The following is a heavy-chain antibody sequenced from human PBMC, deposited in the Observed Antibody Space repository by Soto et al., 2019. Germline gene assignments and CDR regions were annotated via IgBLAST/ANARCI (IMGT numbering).Heavy chain of an antibody. CDR1: EYTFTGYY. CDR2: INPKSDDT. Sequence: ASLKVSCKASEYTFTGYYIHWLRRAPGQGLEWMGRINPKSDDTNYAQKFQGRVTMTRDTSIDTAYLELTGLTSDDTATYYCARKHSLDYIRWGLDPWGQGTLVTVSS. CDR3: ARKHSLDYIRWGLDP. J-gene: IGHJ5*02. D-gene: IGHD4-4*01. V-gene: IGHV1-2*02.